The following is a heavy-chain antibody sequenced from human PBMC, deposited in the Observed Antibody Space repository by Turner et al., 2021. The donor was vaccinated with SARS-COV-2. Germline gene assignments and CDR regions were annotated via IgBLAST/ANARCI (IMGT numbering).Heavy chain of an antibody. CDR1: GVSFSGYW. Sequence: QVQLQQWGTGLLKPSETLSLTCAVYGVSFSGYWWTWIRQPPGKGLEGIGEINHRGSTNYNPSLKSRVTISVDTSKSQFSLKLSSVTAADTAGYYCAKRRGYCDSTGCNYGMDVWGQGTTVTVSS. CDR3: AKRRGYCDSTGCNYGMDV. CDR2: INHRGST. V-gene: IGHV4-34*01. J-gene: IGHJ6*02. D-gene: IGHD2-2*01.